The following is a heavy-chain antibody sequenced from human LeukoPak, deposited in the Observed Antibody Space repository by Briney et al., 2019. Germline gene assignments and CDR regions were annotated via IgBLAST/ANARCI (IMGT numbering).Heavy chain of an antibody. D-gene: IGHD2-15*01. Sequence: PSETLSLTCTVSGGSISSGGYYWSWIRQHPGKGLEWIGYIYYSGSTYYNPSLKSRVTISVDTSKNQFSLKLSSVTAADTAVYYCARAPLRWYYFDYWGQGTLVTVSS. CDR3: ARAPLRWYYFDY. CDR1: GGSISSGGYY. J-gene: IGHJ4*02. V-gene: IGHV4-31*03. CDR2: IYYSGST.